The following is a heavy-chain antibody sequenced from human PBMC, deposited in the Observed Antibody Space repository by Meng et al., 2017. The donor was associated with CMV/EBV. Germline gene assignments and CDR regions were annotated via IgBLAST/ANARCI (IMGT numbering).Heavy chain of an antibody. CDR2: INSDGSST. CDR1: GFTFSSYG. J-gene: IGHJ6*02. CDR3: ARLERLLVHPYYYYGMDV. Sequence: GESLKISCAASGFTFSSYGMHWVRQAPGKGLEWVSRINSDGSSTSYADSVKGRFTISRDNAKNTLYLQMNSLRAEDTAVYYCARLERLLVHPYYYYGMDVWGQGTTVTVSS. D-gene: IGHD6-6*01. V-gene: IGHV3-74*01.